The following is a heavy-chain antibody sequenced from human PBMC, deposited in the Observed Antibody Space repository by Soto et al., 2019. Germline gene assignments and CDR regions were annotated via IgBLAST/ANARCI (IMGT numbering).Heavy chain of an antibody. V-gene: IGHV4-34*01. CDR2: INHSGST. CDR1: GGSFSGYY. J-gene: IGHJ4*02. CDR3: ARASREFDY. Sequence: PSETLSLTCAVHGGSFSGYYWSWIRQPPGKGLEWIGEINHSGSTNYNPSLKSRVTISVDTSKNQFSLKLSSVTAADTAVYYCARASREFDYWGQGTLVTVSS.